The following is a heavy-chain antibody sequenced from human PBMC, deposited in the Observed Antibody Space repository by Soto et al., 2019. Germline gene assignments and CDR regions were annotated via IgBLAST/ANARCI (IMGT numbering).Heavy chain of an antibody. CDR3: ARDGRIQLWFASRHSYYGMDV. D-gene: IGHD5-18*01. CDR2: ISYDGSNK. J-gene: IGHJ6*02. V-gene: IGHV3-30-3*01. Sequence: QVQLVESGGGVVQPGRSLRLSCAASGFTFSSYAMHWVRQAPGKGLEWVAVISYDGSNKYYADSVKGRFTISRDNSKNTLYLQMNSLRAEDTAVYYCARDGRIQLWFASRHSYYGMDVWGQGTTVTVSS. CDR1: GFTFSSYA.